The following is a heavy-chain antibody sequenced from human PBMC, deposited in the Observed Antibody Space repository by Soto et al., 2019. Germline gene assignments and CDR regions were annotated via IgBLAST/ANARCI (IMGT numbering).Heavy chain of an antibody. CDR1: GFTFSSYG. Sequence: QVQLVESGGGVVQPGRSLRLSCAASGFTFSSYGMHWVRQAPGKGLERVAVISYDGSNKYYADSVKGRFTISRDNSKNTLYLQMTRLRAEDTAVYYSAKDVVVGATTGLGDYYDYYGMDVWGQGTTVTVSS. CDR2: ISYDGSNK. D-gene: IGHD1-26*01. CDR3: AKDVVVGATTGLGDYYDYYGMDV. V-gene: IGHV3-30*18. J-gene: IGHJ6*02.